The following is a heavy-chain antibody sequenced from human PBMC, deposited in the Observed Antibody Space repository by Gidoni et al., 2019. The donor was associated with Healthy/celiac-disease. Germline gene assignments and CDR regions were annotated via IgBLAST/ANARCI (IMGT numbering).Heavy chain of an antibody. J-gene: IGHJ6*02. CDR2: IYWDDDK. D-gene: IGHD5-12*01. V-gene: IGHV2-5*02. Sequence: QITLKESGPTLVKPTQTLTLTCTFSGFSLSTSGVGVGWIRQPPGKALEWLALIYWDDDKRYSPSLKSRLTITKDTSKNQVVLTMTNMDPVDTATYYCAQMSGAVIESGYDYRYYYYGMDVWGQGTTVTVSS. CDR3: AQMSGAVIESGYDYRYYYYGMDV. CDR1: GFSLSTSGVG.